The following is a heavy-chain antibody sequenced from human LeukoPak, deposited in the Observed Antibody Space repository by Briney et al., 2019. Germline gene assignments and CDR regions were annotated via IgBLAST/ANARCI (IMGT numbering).Heavy chain of an antibody. CDR1: GFTFSTYA. CDR3: ARETPPAYSSSWYGGNYYYYGMDV. Sequence: PGASLRLSCAASGFTFSTYAMSWVRQAPGKGLEWVSGISGSGENTYYEDSVKGRFTISRDNSKNTLYLQMNSLRAEDTAVYYCARETPPAYSSSWYGGNYYYYGMDVWGKGTTVTVSS. CDR2: ISGSGENT. J-gene: IGHJ6*04. V-gene: IGHV3-23*01. D-gene: IGHD6-13*01.